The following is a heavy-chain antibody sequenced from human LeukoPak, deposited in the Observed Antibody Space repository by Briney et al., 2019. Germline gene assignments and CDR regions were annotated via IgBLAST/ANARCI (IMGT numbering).Heavy chain of an antibody. CDR3: VRGLVETGTTFDY. CDR1: GFTLSDYS. D-gene: IGHD1-7*01. J-gene: IGHJ4*02. V-gene: IGHV3-11*04. Sequence: GGSLRLSCAASGFTLSDYSMTWIRRAPGKGLEWVSYMSRSGSSMYYADSVKGRFTISRDNAKNSVYLQMNSLGAEDTAVYYCVRGLVETGTTFDYWGQGTLVTDSS. CDR2: MSRSGSSM.